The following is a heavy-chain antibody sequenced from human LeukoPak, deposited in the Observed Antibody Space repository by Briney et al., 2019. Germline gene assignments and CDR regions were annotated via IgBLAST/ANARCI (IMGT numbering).Heavy chain of an antibody. Sequence: SETLSLTCTVSGGSISSSSYYWGWIRQPPGKGLEWIGSIYYSGSTYYNPSLKSRVTISVDTSKNQFSLKLSSVTAADTAVYHCARHEIEWYQLPDYWGQGTLVTVSS. CDR2: IYYSGST. CDR3: ARHEIEWYQLPDY. CDR1: GGSISSSSYY. D-gene: IGHD2-2*01. V-gene: IGHV4-39*01. J-gene: IGHJ4*02.